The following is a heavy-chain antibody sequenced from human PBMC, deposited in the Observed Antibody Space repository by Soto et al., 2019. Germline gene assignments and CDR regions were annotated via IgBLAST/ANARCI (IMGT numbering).Heavy chain of an antibody. V-gene: IGHV4-39*01. CDR1: GRSLRFQSYY. D-gene: IGHD1-20*01. CDR2: SYYSGTS. J-gene: IGHJ5*02. CDR3: TRRYTWNDYYFDP. Sequence: SALLSLACPFAGRSLRFQSYYSTWLRQTPGKGLEWVGSSYYSGTSYFNPALKGRVTISVDTSTNQFSLRLTSVTAADTAVYYCTRRYTWNDYYFDPWGQGTLVTVSA.